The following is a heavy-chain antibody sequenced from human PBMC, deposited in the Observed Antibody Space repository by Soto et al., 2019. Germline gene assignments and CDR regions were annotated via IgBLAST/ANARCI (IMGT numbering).Heavy chain of an antibody. D-gene: IGHD3-10*01. Sequence: EVQLLESGGGLVQPGGSLRLSCAASGFTFSSYAMSWVRQAPGKGLEWVSAISDSGSSTYYAASVKGRFSISRDNSKNTLYLLMNSLSAEDTALYYCAKVHGSGTYYNFPDYWGQGTLVTVSS. V-gene: IGHV3-23*01. CDR2: ISDSGSST. J-gene: IGHJ4*02. CDR3: AKVHGSGTYYNFPDY. CDR1: GFTFSSYA.